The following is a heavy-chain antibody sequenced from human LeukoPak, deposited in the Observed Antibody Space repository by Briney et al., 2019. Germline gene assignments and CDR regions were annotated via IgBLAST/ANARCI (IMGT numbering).Heavy chain of an antibody. CDR2: IGAYNGNT. D-gene: IGHD2-15*01. CDR3: ARVTWGGGYFDY. V-gene: IGHV1-18*01. CDR1: GYTFTSYG. Sequence: ASVKVSCKASGYTFTSYGISWVRQAPGQGLEWMGWIGAYNGNTNYAQKLQGRVTMTTDTSTSTAYMELRSLRSDDTAVYYCARVTWGGGYFDYWGQGTLVTVSS. J-gene: IGHJ4*02.